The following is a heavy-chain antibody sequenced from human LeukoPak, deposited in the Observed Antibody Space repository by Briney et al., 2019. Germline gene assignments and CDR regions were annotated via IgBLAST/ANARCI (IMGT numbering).Heavy chain of an antibody. CDR1: GFTFSSYA. J-gene: IGHJ4*02. Sequence: QTGGSLRLSCAASGFTFSSYAMSWVRQAPGKGLEWVAVISYDGSNKYYADSVKGRFTISRDNSKNTLYLQMNSLRAEDTAVYYCAKDPSIVAAGTDYWGQGTLVTVSS. D-gene: IGHD6-13*01. CDR3: AKDPSIVAAGTDY. CDR2: ISYDGSNK. V-gene: IGHV3-30*18.